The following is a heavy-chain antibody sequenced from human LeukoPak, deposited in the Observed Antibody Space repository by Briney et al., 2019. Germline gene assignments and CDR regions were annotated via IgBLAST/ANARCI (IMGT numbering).Heavy chain of an antibody. J-gene: IGHJ4*02. CDR2: INPNSGGT. CDR3: ARALYGDYLDY. Sequence: ASVKVSCKGSGYTFTGHYIHWVRQAPGQGLEWMGWINPNSGGTNSAQKFQGRVTMTRDTSISTAYMELSRLRSDDTAVYYCARALYGDYLDYWGQGTLVTVSS. D-gene: IGHD4-17*01. CDR1: GYTFTGHY. V-gene: IGHV1-2*02.